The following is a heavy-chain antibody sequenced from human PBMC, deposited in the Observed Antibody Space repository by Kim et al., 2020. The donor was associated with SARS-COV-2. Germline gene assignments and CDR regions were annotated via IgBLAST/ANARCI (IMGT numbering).Heavy chain of an antibody. CDR2: ISYDGSNK. D-gene: IGHD3-22*01. CDR3: ARNYDSSPDTIAFDY. V-gene: IGHV3-30-3*01. J-gene: IGHJ4*02. Sequence: GGSLRLSCAASGFTFSSYAMHWVRQAPGKGLEWVAVISYDGSNKYYADSVKGRFTISRDNSKNTLYLQMNSLRAEDTAVYYCARNYDSSPDTIAFDYWGQGTLVTVSS. CDR1: GFTFSSYA.